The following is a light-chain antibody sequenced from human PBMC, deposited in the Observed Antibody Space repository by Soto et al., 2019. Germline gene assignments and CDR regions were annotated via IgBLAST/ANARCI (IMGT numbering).Light chain of an antibody. CDR2: GAS. Sequence: EIVLTQSPGTLSLSPGERATLSCRASQSLSSNYLAWYQQRPGQSPRLLVYGASSRATGIPDRFSGSGFGTDFALTISRLEPEDSAVYYCHQSGSSPLTFGPGTKV. V-gene: IGKV3-20*01. J-gene: IGKJ3*01. CDR3: HQSGSSPLT. CDR1: QSLSSNY.